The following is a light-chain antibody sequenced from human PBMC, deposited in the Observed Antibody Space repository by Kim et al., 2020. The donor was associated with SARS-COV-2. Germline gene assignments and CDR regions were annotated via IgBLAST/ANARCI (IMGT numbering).Light chain of an antibody. CDR1: QSVSRD. Sequence: VSPGERATLSCRASQSVSRDLAWYQQKPGQPPRLLIYGASTRATGIPARFSGSGSGTDFTLTISSLQSEDFAVYYCHQYNTWPPDTYGQGTKLEI. CDR2: GAS. CDR3: HQYNTWPPDT. J-gene: IGKJ2*01. V-gene: IGKV3-15*01.